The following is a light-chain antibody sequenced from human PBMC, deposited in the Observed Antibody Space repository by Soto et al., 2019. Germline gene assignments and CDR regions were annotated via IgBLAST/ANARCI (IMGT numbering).Light chain of an antibody. V-gene: IGLV2-14*01. Sequence: QSALTQPASVSGSPGQSVTISCTGTSSDVGGYNYVSWYQQLPGEAPKLIIYGVTDRPSGVSNRFPGSKSGNTASLTVSGLQAEDEGDYYCSSYTATRTYVFGTGTKLTVL. J-gene: IGLJ1*01. CDR2: GVT. CDR1: SSDVGGYNY. CDR3: SSYTATRTYV.